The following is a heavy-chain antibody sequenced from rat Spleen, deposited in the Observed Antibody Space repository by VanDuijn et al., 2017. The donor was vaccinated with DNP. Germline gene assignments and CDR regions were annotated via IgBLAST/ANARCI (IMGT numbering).Heavy chain of an antibody. D-gene: IGHD1-6*01. V-gene: IGHV5-7*01. CDR2: ISHDGNST. CDR3: ARRGHTTASY. CDR1: GFTFSDYY. J-gene: IGHJ2*01. Sequence: EVQLVESGGGLVQPGGSLKLSCAASGFTFSDYYMAWVRQAPTKGLEWVAAISHDGNSTYYRDSVKGRFTISRENAKGSLDLQMDSLRSEDTATYYCARRGHTTASYWGQGVMVTVSS.